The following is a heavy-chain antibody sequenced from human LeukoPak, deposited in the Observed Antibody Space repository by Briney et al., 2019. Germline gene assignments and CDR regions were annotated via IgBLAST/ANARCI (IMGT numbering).Heavy chain of an antibody. V-gene: IGHV3-30*18. D-gene: IGHD3-22*01. CDR3: AKDRSPLNYYDSSGYRGGFGY. J-gene: IGHJ4*02. CDR1: GFIFSSYG. Sequence: ERSLRLSCAASGFIFSSYGMHWVRQAPGKGLEWVAVISYDGSNKYYADSVRGRFTISRDNSKITLYLQMDSLRAEDTAVYYCAKDRSPLNYYDSSGYRGGFGYRGQGTLVTVSS. CDR2: ISYDGSNK.